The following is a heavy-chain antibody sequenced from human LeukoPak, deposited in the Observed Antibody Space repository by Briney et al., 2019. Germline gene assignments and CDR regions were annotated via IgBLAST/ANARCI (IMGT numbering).Heavy chain of an antibody. Sequence: PGGSLRLSCAASGFTFSSYAMHWVRQAPGKGLEWVAVISYDGSNKYFADSVKGRFTISRDNSKNTLYLQMNSLRAEDTAVYYCARLGSSWYYFDYWGQGTLVTVSS. CDR2: ISYDGSNK. CDR1: GFTFSSYA. CDR3: ARLGSSWYYFDY. J-gene: IGHJ4*02. D-gene: IGHD6-13*01. V-gene: IGHV3-30-3*01.